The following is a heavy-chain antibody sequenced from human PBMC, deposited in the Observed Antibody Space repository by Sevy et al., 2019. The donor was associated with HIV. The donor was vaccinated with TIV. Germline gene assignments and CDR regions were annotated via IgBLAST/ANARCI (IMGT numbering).Heavy chain of an antibody. CDR3: ASKRGYTHGPFES. V-gene: IGHV4-30-4*01. CDR1: GGSVSNGYYY. J-gene: IGHJ4*02. Sequence: SETLSLTCDVSGGSVSNGYYYWSWIRQPPGKGLEWFGYIYYSGSGYYNPFLKSRVTIAVDTSKNQFSLKLKSVTAADTDFYYCASKRGYTHGPFESWGQGTLVTVSS. CDR2: IYYSGSG. D-gene: IGHD5-12*01.